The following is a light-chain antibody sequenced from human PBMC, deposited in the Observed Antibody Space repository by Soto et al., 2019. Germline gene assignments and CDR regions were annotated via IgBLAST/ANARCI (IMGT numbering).Light chain of an antibody. CDR3: QHYGSSRT. CDR2: GAS. Sequence: EIVLTQSPGTLSLSPGERATLSCRASQSVTSSYLAWYQQKPGQAPRLLIYGASSRATGFPDRFSGSGSGTDFTLTISRLEPEDFAVYYCQHYGSSRTFGQGTKVEIK. V-gene: IGKV3-20*01. J-gene: IGKJ1*01. CDR1: QSVTSSY.